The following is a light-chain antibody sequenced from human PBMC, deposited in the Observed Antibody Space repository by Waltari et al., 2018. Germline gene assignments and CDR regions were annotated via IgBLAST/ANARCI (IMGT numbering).Light chain of an antibody. J-gene: IGLJ3*02. CDR1: SSDVGGYTS. Sequence: QSALTQPASVSGSPGQSITISCTGTSSDVGGYTSVSWYQQHPGRAPNLKIYDVVNRPSGVSTRFSGSKSGNTASLTISGLQGEDEAVYYCSSFTTKRTLVFGGGTKLTVL. CDR2: DVV. CDR3: SSFTTKRTLV. V-gene: IGLV2-14*03.